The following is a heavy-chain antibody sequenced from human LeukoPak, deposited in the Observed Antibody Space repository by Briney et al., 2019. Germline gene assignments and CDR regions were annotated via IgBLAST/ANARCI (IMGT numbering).Heavy chain of an antibody. CDR2: IIPIFGTA. Sequence: ASVKVSCKASGGTFSSYAISWVRQAPGQGLEWMGGIIPIFGTANYAQKFQGRVTMTRNTSISTAYMELSSLRSEDTAVYYCARGLDHYDSSGEPTPPFDYWGQGTLVTVSS. V-gene: IGHV1-69*05. CDR3: ARGLDHYDSSGEPTPPFDY. J-gene: IGHJ4*02. D-gene: IGHD3-22*01. CDR1: GGTFSSYA.